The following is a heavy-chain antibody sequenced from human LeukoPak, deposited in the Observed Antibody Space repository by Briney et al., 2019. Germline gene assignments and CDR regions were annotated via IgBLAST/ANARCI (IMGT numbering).Heavy chain of an antibody. J-gene: IGHJ4*02. V-gene: IGHV3-21*04. CDR1: GFTFSSYS. D-gene: IGHD3-10*01. Sequence: GGSLRLSCAASGFTFSSYSMNWVRQAPGKGLEWVSSISSSSSYIYYADSVKGRFTISRDNSKNTLYLQMNSLRAEDTALYFCAKVGSYYAFDYWGQGTLVTVSS. CDR2: ISSSSSYI. CDR3: AKVGSYYAFDY.